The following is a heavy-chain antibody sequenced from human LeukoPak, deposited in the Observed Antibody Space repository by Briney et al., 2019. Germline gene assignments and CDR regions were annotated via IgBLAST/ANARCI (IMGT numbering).Heavy chain of an antibody. CDR3: ARDSSRQWLRTEEFDY. Sequence: GGSLRLSCAASGFTFSDYYMSWIRQAPGKGLEWVSYISSSGSTIYYADSVKGRFTISRDNAKNSPYLQMNSLRAEDTAVYYCARDSSRQWLRTEEFDYWGQGTLVTVS. D-gene: IGHD5-12*01. V-gene: IGHV3-11*01. J-gene: IGHJ4*02. CDR1: GFTFSDYY. CDR2: ISSSGSTI.